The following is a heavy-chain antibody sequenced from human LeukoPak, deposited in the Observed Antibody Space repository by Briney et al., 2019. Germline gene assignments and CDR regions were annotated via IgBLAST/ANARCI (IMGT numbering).Heavy chain of an antibody. CDR1: GYTFTSYG. V-gene: IGHV1-69*13. J-gene: IGHJ5*02. CDR2: IIPIFGTA. CDR3: AREGVRYYDFWSGRNWFDP. D-gene: IGHD3-3*01. Sequence: ASVKVSCKASGYTFTSYGISWVRQAPGQGLEWMGGIIPIFGTANYAQKFQGRVTITADESTSTAYMELSSLRSEDTAVYYCAREGVRYYDFWSGRNWFDPWGQGTLVTVSS.